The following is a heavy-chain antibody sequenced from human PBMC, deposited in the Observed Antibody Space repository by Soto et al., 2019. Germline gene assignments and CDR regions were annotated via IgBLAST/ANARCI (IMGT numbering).Heavy chain of an antibody. CDR3: ARRIRGAFDI. CDR2: IYYTGST. V-gene: IGHV4-59*11. J-gene: IGHJ3*02. CDR1: GGSLSSHY. Sequence: QVQLQESGPGLVKPSETLSLTSTVSGGSLSSHYWSWIRQPPGKGLEWIGYIYYTGSTKYNPSLKSRVTISVDTSKNQFSLKLSSVTAADTAVYYCARRIRGAFDIWGQGTMVIVSS.